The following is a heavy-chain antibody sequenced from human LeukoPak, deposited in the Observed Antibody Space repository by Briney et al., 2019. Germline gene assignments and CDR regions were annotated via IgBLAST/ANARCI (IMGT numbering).Heavy chain of an antibody. CDR2: VNNDGSST. CDR1: GFIFSNYW. CDR3: AKDGSMPFAFDY. J-gene: IGHJ4*02. Sequence: GGSLRLSCAASGFIFSNYWMHWVRQAPGKGLVWVSRVNNDGSSTTYADSVKGRFTISRDNAKNTLYLQMNSLRAEDTALYYCAKDGSMPFAFDYWGQGTLVTVSS. D-gene: IGHD2/OR15-2a*01. V-gene: IGHV3-74*03.